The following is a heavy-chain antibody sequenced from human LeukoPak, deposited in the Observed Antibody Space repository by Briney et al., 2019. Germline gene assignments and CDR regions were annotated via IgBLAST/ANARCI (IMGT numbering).Heavy chain of an antibody. CDR2: IYYNGGT. J-gene: IGHJ6*03. CDR3: ARTTFWSGRSPDYHHCYMDV. D-gene: IGHD3-3*01. Sequence: SETLSLTCTVSGDSISGSNYYWGWIRQSPGRGLEWIGSIYYNGGTFFNPSLKSRVTISVDASKNQFSLKVSFVSAADTAVYYCARTTFWSGRSPDYHHCYMDVWGKGTTVTVSS. V-gene: IGHV4-39*07. CDR1: GDSISGSNYY.